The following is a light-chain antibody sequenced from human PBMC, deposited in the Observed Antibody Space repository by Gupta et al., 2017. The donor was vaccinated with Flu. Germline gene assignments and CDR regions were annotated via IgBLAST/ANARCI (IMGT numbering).Light chain of an antibody. V-gene: IGLV1-51*02. J-gene: IGLJ3*02. Sequence: QSVLTQPPSVSAAPGQKVTISCPGGSSNIGKNYVSWYQQLPGTAPKLLIYENTRRPSGIPDRFSGSKSGTSATVGITGLQTGDEADYYCGTWDSSLNTWVFGGGTKLTVL. CDR3: GTWDSSLNTWV. CDR2: ENT. CDR1: SSNIGKNY.